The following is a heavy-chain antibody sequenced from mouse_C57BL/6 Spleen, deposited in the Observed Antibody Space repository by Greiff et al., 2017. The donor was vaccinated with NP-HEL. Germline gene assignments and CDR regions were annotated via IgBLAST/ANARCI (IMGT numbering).Heavy chain of an antibody. CDR2: IDPSDSYT. Sequence: VQLQQPGAELVKPGASVKLSCKASGYTFTSYWMLWVKQRPGQGLEWIGEIDPSDSYTNFHQMFKGTATLTVDTSSSTAYMQLRSLTSEDSAVYYCARSRDGYYGAYWGQGTLVTVSA. J-gene: IGHJ3*01. CDR3: ARSRDGYYGAY. D-gene: IGHD2-3*01. V-gene: IGHV1-50*01. CDR1: GYTFTSYW.